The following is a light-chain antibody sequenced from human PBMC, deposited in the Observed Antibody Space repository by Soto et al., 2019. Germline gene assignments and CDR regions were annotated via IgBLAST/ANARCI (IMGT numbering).Light chain of an antibody. V-gene: IGKV3-15*01. CDR1: QSVSSN. CDR3: QQYNNWPPT. CDR2: GAS. J-gene: IGKJ2*01. Sequence: EIVMTQSPATLSVSPGERATLSCRASQSVSSNLAWYQQKPGQAPRLLIYGASPRATGIPSRFSGSGSGTELTLTISSLQSEDFAVYYCQQYNNWPPTFGQGTKLEIK.